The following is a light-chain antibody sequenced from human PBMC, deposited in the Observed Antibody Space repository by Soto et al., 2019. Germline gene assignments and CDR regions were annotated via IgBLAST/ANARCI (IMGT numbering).Light chain of an antibody. V-gene: IGLV2-14*01. CDR2: EVS. J-gene: IGLJ1*01. CDR1: SSDVGGYNF. Sequence: QSALRHPASVSWSPGHSITISCTGTSSDVGGYNFVSWYQQHPGKAPKLMIYEVSNRPSGVSNRFSGSKSGNMASLTISGLQAEDEAEYYCSSYSSSSTLDRVFGAGTKVTV. CDR3: SSYSSSSTLDRV.